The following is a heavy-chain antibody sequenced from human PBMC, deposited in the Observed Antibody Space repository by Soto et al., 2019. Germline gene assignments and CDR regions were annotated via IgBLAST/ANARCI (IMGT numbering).Heavy chain of an antibody. CDR1: GGTFSSYA. V-gene: IGHV1-69*13. CDR2: IIPIFGTA. J-gene: IGHJ6*02. D-gene: IGHD6-6*01. Sequence: ASVKVSCKASGGTFSSYAISWVRQAPGQGLEWMGGIIPIFGTANYAQKFQGRVTITADESTSTAYMELSSLRSEDTAVYYCARVSGAARPEVEYYYYGMDVWGQGTTVTVSS. CDR3: ARVSGAARPEVEYYYYGMDV.